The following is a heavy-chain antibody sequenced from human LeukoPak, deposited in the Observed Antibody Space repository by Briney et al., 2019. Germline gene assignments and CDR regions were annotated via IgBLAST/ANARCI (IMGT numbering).Heavy chain of an antibody. J-gene: IGHJ5*02. V-gene: IGHV4-39*07. D-gene: IGHD6-6*01. Sequence: SETLSLTCTVSGGSISSSSYYWGWIRQPPGKGLEWIGSIYYSGSTYYDPSLKSRVTISVDRSKNQFSLKLSSVTAADTAVYYCARVLGSSSGGNWFDPWGQGTLVTVSS. CDR1: GGSISSSSYY. CDR2: IYYSGST. CDR3: ARVLGSSSGGNWFDP.